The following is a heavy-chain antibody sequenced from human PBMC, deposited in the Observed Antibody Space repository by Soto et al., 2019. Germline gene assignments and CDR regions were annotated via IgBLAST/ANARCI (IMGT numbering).Heavy chain of an antibody. D-gene: IGHD6-19*01. CDR3: ARRTRGWYLDH. CDR1: GFTFSSYA. J-gene: IGHJ4*02. CDR2: ISGSGDST. V-gene: IGHV3-23*01. Sequence: EVQLLESGGGLVQPGGSLRLSCAASGFTFSSYAMSWVRQAPGKGLEWVSVISGSGDSTYYADSVKGRFTISRDNSKNTLYLQMNSLRAEDTAVYYCARRTRGWYLDHWGQGTLVTVSS.